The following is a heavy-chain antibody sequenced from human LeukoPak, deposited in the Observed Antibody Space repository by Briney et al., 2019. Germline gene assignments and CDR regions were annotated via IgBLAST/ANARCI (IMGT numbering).Heavy chain of an antibody. D-gene: IGHD2-2*01. Sequence: ASVKVSCKASGYTFTSYGISWVRQAPGQGLEWMGWISAYNGNTNYAQKLQGRVTMTTDTSTSTAYMELRSLRSDDTAVYYCARPYCSSTSCYRHFDLWGRGTLVTVSS. CDR2: ISAYNGNT. CDR3: ARPYCSSTSCYRHFDL. J-gene: IGHJ2*01. CDR1: GYTFTSYG. V-gene: IGHV1-18*01.